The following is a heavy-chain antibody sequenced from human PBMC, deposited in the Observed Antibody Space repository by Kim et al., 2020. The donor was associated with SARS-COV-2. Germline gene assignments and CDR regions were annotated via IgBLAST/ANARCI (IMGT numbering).Heavy chain of an antibody. CDR3: ARSFCSTRACGMDV. J-gene: IGHJ6*02. Sequence: SETLSLTCTVSGGSISSYYWSWIRQPAGKGLEWIGRIYTSGSTNYNPSLKSRVTMSVDTSKNQFSLKLSSVTAADTAVYYCARSFCSTRACGMDVWGQGTTVTVSS. V-gene: IGHV4-4*07. D-gene: IGHD2-2*01. CDR2: IYTSGST. CDR1: GGSISSYY.